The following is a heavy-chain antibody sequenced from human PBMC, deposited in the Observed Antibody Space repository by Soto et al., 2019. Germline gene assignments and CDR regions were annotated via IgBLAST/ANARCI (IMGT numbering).Heavy chain of an antibody. CDR3: AKVNKYDFWSGYYDY. J-gene: IGHJ4*02. CDR2: ISGSGGST. CDR1: GFTFSSYA. D-gene: IGHD3-3*01. V-gene: IGHV3-23*01. Sequence: GGSLRLSCAASGFTFSSYAMSWVRQAPGKGLEWVSAISGSGGSTYYADSVKGRFTISRDNSKNTLYLQMNSLRAEDMAVYYCAKVNKYDFWSGYYDYWGQGTLVTVSS.